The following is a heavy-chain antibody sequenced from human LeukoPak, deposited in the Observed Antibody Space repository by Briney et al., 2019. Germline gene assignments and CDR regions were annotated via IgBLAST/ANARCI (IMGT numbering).Heavy chain of an antibody. CDR2: INHSGST. V-gene: IGHV4-34*01. Sequence: TSETLSLTCAVYGGSFSGYYWSWIRQPPGKGLEWIGEINHSGSTNYNPSLKSRVTISVDTSKNQFSLKLSSVTAADTAVYYCASGPNYYGSGSYYPVRGLLDYWGQGTLVTVSS. J-gene: IGHJ4*02. CDR1: GGSFSGYY. D-gene: IGHD3-10*01. CDR3: ASGPNYYGSGSYYPVRGLLDY.